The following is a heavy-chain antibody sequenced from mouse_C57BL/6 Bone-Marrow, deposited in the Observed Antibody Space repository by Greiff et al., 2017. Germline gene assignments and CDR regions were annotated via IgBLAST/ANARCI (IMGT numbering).Heavy chain of an antibody. CDR2: ISSGGSYT. CDR3: SRHETSFAY. J-gene: IGHJ3*01. V-gene: IGHV5-6*01. CDR1: GFTFSSYG. Sequence: EVKLMESGGDLVKPGGSLKLSCAASGFTFSSYGMSWVSQTPDKRLAWVATISSGGSYTYYTDSVKGRFTISRDNAKNTLYLQMSSLKSEYTAMYYCSRHETSFAYWGQGTLVTVSA.